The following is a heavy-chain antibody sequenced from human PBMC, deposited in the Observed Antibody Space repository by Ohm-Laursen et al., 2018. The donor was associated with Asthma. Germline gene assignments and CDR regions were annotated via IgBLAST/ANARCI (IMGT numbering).Heavy chain of an antibody. CDR2: ISYDGSNK. D-gene: IGHD6-19*01. CDR1: GFTFSSYG. J-gene: IGHJ4*02. V-gene: IGHV3-30*03. CDR3: AREEGQWPVLGY. Sequence: SLRLSCSASGFTFSSYGMHWVRQAPGKGLEWVAVISYDGSNKYYADSVKGRFTISRDNSKNTLYLQMNSLRAEDTAVYYCAREEGQWPVLGYWGQGTLVTVSS.